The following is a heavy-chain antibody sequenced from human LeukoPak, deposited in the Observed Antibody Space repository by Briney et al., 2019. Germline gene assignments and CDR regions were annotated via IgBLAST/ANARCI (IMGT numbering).Heavy chain of an antibody. CDR3: ANIVGATRHAFDI. Sequence: ASVKVSCKASGYTFTGYYMHWVRQAPGQGLEWMGWINPNSGGTNYAQKFQGRVTMTRGTSISTAYMELSRLRSDDTAVYYCANIVGATRHAFDIWGQGTMVTVSS. CDR1: GYTFTGYY. D-gene: IGHD1-26*01. V-gene: IGHV1-2*02. J-gene: IGHJ3*02. CDR2: INPNSGGT.